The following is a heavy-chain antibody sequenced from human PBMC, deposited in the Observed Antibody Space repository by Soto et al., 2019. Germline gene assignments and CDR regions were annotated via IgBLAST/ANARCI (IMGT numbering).Heavy chain of an antibody. CDR1: GFTFSSYA. D-gene: IGHD3-22*01. J-gene: IGHJ4*02. Sequence: PGGSLRLSCAASGFTFSSYAMSWVRQAPGKGLEWVSAISGSGGSTYYADSVKGRFTISRDNSKNTLYLQMNSLRAEDTAVYYCAKVPPPYQEYYYDSSGPGGDYWGQGTLVTVSS. CDR2: ISGSGGST. CDR3: AKVPPPYQEYYYDSSGPGGDY. V-gene: IGHV3-23*01.